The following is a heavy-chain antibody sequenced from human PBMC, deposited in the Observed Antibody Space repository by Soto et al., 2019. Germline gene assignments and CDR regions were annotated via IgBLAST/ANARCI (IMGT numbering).Heavy chain of an antibody. V-gene: IGHV5-51*01. CDR3: ARIGYCSGGSCPSGSYYFDY. J-gene: IGHJ4*02. CDR1: GYSFTSYW. CDR2: IYPGDSDT. Sequence: GESLKISCKGSGYSFTSYWIGWVRQMPGKGLEWMGIIYPGDSDTRYSPSFQGQVTISADKSISTAYLQWSSLKASDTAMYYCARIGYCSGGSCPSGSYYFDYWGQGTLVTVS. D-gene: IGHD2-15*01.